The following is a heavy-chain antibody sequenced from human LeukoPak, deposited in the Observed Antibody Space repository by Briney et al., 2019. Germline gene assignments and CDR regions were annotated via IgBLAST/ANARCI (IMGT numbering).Heavy chain of an antibody. V-gene: IGHV4-59*01. CDR3: ARDVRGGRPYYFDS. CDR2: IYYTGSA. Sequence: SETLSLICAVSVGPLSIYYWSWIRQPPGKGLEGIGYIYYTGSANNNPSLKSRVTISVDTSKNQFSLKLSSVTAADTDVYYCARDVRGGRPYYFDSWGQGTLVTVSS. CDR1: VGPLSIYY. J-gene: IGHJ4*02. D-gene: IGHD2-15*01.